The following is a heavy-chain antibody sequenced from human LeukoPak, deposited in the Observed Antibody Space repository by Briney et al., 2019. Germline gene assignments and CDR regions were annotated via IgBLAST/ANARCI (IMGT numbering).Heavy chain of an antibody. CDR3: ARVKGWPPGWFDP. CDR2: IYHSGST. D-gene: IGHD5-24*01. Sequence: PETLFLTCTVSGYSISSGYYWGWIRQPPGKGLEWIGSIYHSGSTYYNPSLKSRVTISVDTSKNQFSLKLSSVTAADTAVYYCARVKGWPPGWFDPWGQGTLVTVSS. V-gene: IGHV4-38-2*02. J-gene: IGHJ5*02. CDR1: GYSISSGYY.